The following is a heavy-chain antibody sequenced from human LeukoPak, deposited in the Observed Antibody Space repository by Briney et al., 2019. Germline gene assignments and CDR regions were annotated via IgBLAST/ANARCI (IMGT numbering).Heavy chain of an antibody. Sequence: GGSLRLSCAASGFTFSSYGMHWVRQAPGKGLEWVAAIWYDGSNKYYADSVKGRFTISGDNSKNTLYLQMNSLRAEDTAVYYCAKEPTYYYDSSGYYLDYWGQGTLVTVSS. D-gene: IGHD3-22*01. CDR2: IWYDGSNK. CDR3: AKEPTYYYDSSGYYLDY. J-gene: IGHJ4*02. V-gene: IGHV3-33*06. CDR1: GFTFSSYG.